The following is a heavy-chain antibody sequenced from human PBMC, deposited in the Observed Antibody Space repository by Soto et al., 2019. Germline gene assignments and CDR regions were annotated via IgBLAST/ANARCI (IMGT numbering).Heavy chain of an antibody. Sequence: SETLSLTCTVSGGSISSGGYYWSWIRQHPGKGLEWIGYIYYSGSTYYNPSLKSRVTISVDTSKNQFSLKLSSVTAADTAVYYCARWGLPNWNYYYYGMDVWGQGTTVTVSS. D-gene: IGHD1-20*01. CDR3: ARWGLPNWNYYYYGMDV. V-gene: IGHV4-31*03. J-gene: IGHJ6*02. CDR2: IYYSGST. CDR1: GGSISSGGYY.